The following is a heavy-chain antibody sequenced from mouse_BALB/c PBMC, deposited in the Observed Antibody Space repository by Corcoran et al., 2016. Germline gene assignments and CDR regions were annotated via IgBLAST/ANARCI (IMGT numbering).Heavy chain of an antibody. CDR2: INTNTGKT. J-gene: IGHJ4*01. CDR3: AREPRAMDY. V-gene: IGHV9-3-1*01. Sequence: QIQLVQSGPELKKPGETVKISCKASGYTFTNFGMNWVKQTPGKGLMWMGWINTNTGKTTYADDFKGRFAFSLETSASTANLQINNLKNEDTATYFCAREPRAMDYWGQGTSVTVSS. CDR1: GYTFTNFG.